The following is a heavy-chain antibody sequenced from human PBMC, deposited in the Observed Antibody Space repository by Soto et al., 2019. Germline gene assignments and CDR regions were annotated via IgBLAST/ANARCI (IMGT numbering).Heavy chain of an antibody. CDR1: GYTFTSYG. J-gene: IGHJ6*02. CDR3: AREHSDDLYYYYGMDV. CDR2: ISAYNGNT. V-gene: IGHV1-18*04. Sequence: QVQLVQSGAEVKKPGASVKVSCKASGYTFTSYGITWVRQAPGQGLEWMGWISAYNGNTNYAQKLQGRVNMTTDTSTSTAYRELRSLRSDDTAVYYFAREHSDDLYYYYGMDVWGQGTTVTVS. D-gene: IGHD5-18*01.